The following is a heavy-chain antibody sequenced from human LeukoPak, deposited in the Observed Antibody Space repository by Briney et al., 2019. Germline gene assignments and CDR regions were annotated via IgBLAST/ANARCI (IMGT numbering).Heavy chain of an antibody. D-gene: IGHD6-6*01. V-gene: IGHV3-23*01. CDR2: ISGSGGST. CDR1: GFTFSSYA. J-gene: IGHJ6*03. CDR3: AKVIRQLSPPAYYYYYYYMDV. Sequence: SGGSLRLSCAASGFTFSSYAMSWVRQAPGKGLEWVSAISGSGGSTYYADSVKGRFTISRDNSKNTLYLQMNSLRAEDTAVYYCAKVIRQLSPPAYYYYYYYMDVWGKGTTVTVSS.